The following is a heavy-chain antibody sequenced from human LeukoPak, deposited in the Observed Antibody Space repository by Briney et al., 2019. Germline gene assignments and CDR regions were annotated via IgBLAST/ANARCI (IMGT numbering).Heavy chain of an antibody. Sequence: GGSLRLSCAASGFTFSSYWMHWVRQAPGKGLVWVSRINSDGSSTSYADSVKGRFTISRDDAKNTLYLQMNSLRAEDTAVYYCARMRGSSGWGYYYYYMDVWGKGTTVTISS. CDR1: GFTFSSYW. CDR2: INSDGSST. V-gene: IGHV3-74*01. CDR3: ARMRGSSGWGYYYYYMDV. D-gene: IGHD6-19*01. J-gene: IGHJ6*03.